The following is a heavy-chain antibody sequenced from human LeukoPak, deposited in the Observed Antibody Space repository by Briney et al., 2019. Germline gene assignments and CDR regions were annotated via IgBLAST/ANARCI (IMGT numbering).Heavy chain of an antibody. CDR2: IYYSGST. CDR1: GGSISSSSYY. CDR3: ARQGYSSSWSYYYYYYYMDV. D-gene: IGHD6-13*01. J-gene: IGHJ6*03. Sequence: SETLSLTCTVSGGSISSSSYYWGWIRQPPGKGLEWIGSIYYSGSTYYNPSLKSRVTISVDTSKNQFSLKLSSVTAADTAVYYCARQGYSSSWSYYYYYYYMDVWGKGTTVTISS. V-gene: IGHV4-39*01.